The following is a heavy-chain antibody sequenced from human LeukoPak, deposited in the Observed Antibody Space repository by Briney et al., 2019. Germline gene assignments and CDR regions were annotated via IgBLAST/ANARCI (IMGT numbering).Heavy chain of an antibody. CDR1: GFTFGDYS. CDR3: TRDHDFWSGPLDV. Sequence: GRSLRLSCTGPGFTFGDYSMSWFRQAPGKGLEWVGFIRRKGYGGTTEYAASVKGSFTISRDDSKSTAYLQMNSLKTEDTAVYYCTRDHDFWSGPLDVWGTGTTVTVSS. D-gene: IGHD3-3*01. J-gene: IGHJ6*04. V-gene: IGHV3-49*03. CDR2: IRRKGYGGTT.